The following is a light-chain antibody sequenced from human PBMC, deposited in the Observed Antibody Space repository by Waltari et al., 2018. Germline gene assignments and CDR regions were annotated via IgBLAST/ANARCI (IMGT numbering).Light chain of an antibody. Sequence: QSALAQPASVPGSPGPPIAIPSPGTSSYIGGYNYFSWYQQYPDKAPKLLIYEVNNRPPGVSTRFSGSKSGNSASLTISEIQAEDEADYYCSSYTNTFVVFGGGTKLTVL. CDR2: EVN. CDR3: SSYTNTFVV. V-gene: IGLV2-14*03. J-gene: IGLJ2*01. CDR1: SSYIGGYNY.